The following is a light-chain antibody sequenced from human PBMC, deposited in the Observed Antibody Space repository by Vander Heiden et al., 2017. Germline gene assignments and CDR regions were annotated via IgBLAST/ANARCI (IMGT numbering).Light chain of an antibody. CDR3: SSYAGSNSLV. V-gene: IGLV2-8*01. Sequence: LLQPPPAARSLALSVTISCTGTSSDVGGYNYVSWYQQHPGKAPKLVIYEVSKRPSGVPDRFSGSKSGNTASLTVSGLQAEDEADYYCSSYAGSNSLVFGGGTKLTVL. J-gene: IGLJ2*01. CDR2: EVS. CDR1: SSDVGGYNY.